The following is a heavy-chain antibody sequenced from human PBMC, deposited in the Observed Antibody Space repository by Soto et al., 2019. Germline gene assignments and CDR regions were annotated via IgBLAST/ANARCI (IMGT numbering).Heavy chain of an antibody. V-gene: IGHV5-51*01. Sequence: PGESLKISCKGSGYSFTSYWIGWVRQMPGKGLEWMGIIYPGDSDTRYSPSFQGQVTISADKSISTAYLQWSSLKASDTAMYYCARERYCSSTSCQNIGMDVWGQGTTVTVSS. CDR3: ARERYCSSTSCQNIGMDV. D-gene: IGHD2-2*01. CDR2: IYPGDSDT. J-gene: IGHJ6*02. CDR1: GYSFTSYW.